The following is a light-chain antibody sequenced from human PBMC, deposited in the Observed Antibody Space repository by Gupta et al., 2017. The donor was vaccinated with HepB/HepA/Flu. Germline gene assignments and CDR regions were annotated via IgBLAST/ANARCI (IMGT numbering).Light chain of an antibody. CDR2: QDT. J-gene: IGLJ2*01. CDR3: QAWDSSTYVA. Sequence: SHDLTQPPSVSVSPGQPASITCPGDTLGNKYACWYQQKPGQSPVLVIYQDTKRPSGIPERFSGSNSGNTATLTISGTQAMDEADYYCQAWDSSTYVAFGGGSKLTVL. CDR1: TLGNKY. V-gene: IGLV3-1*01.